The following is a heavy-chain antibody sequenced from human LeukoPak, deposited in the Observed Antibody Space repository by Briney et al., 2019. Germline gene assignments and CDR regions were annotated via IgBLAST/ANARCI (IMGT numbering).Heavy chain of an antibody. J-gene: IGHJ6*02. CDR1: GGTFSSYA. V-gene: IGHV1-69*04. D-gene: IGHD1-14*01. CDR2: IIPILGIA. CDR3: ARDGTKVAYPYYYYGMDV. Sequence: SVKASCKASGGTFSSYAISWVRQAPGQGLEWMGRIIPILGIANYAQKFQGRVTITADKSTSTAYMELSSLRSEDTAVYYCARDGTKVAYPYYYYGMDVWGQGTTVTVSS.